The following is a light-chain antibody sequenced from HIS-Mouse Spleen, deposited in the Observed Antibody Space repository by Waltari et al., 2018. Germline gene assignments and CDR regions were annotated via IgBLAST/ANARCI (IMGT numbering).Light chain of an antibody. Sequence: QSALTQPRSVSGSPGQSVTISCTGTSSDVGGSNYVSWYQQQPGKAPKLMIYDVSKRPSGVPDRFSGSKSGNTASLTISGLQAEDEADYYCSSYTSSSTWVFGGGTKLTVL. V-gene: IGLV2-11*01. CDR2: DVS. CDR1: SSDVGGSNY. CDR3: SSYTSSSTWV. J-gene: IGLJ3*02.